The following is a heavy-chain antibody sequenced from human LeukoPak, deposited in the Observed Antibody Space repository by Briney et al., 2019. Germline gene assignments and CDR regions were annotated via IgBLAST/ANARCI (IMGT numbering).Heavy chain of an antibody. J-gene: IGHJ4*02. Sequence: SETLSLTCAVYGGSLSAHYWSWIRQFPGKGLEWIAEINHSGSTSYNPSLKSQVTISVDTSKNQFSLKLSSVTAADTAVYYCARLIVGATPDYWGQGTLVTVSS. V-gene: IGHV4-34*01. CDR1: GGSLSAHY. D-gene: IGHD1-26*01. CDR3: ARLIVGATPDY. CDR2: INHSGST.